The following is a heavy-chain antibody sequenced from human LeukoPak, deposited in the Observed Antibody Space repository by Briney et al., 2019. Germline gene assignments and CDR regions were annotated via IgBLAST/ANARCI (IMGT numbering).Heavy chain of an antibody. D-gene: IGHD3-16*01. J-gene: IGHJ3*02. CDR2: ISYDGSNK. Sequence: GRSLRLSCAASGFTFSSYAMHWVRQAPGKGLEWVAVISYDGSNKYYADSVKGRFTISRDNSKNTLYLQMNSLRAEDTAVYYCARLGAFDIWGQGTMVTVSS. CDR1: GFTFSSYA. CDR3: ARLGAFDI. V-gene: IGHV3-30-3*01.